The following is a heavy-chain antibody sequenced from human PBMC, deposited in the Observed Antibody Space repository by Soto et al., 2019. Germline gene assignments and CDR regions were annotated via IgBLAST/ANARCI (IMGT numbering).Heavy chain of an antibody. V-gene: IGHV3-23*01. J-gene: IGHJ4*01. CDR1: GFTFNDFA. D-gene: IGHD1-26*01. Sequence: VGSLILSCAASGFTFNDFAINWVRQTPGKGLEWVSVISATGDTTYNADSVKGRFTMLVDTSKTQFSLSLSSVTAADTAVYYCANLIVFHSSYYHDYWGHGTLVTVSS. CDR2: ISATGDTT. CDR3: ANLIVFHSSYYHDY.